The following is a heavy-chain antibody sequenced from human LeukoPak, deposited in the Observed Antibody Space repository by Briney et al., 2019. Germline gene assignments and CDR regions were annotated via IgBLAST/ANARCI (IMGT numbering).Heavy chain of an antibody. CDR1: GGSISSSNW. Sequence: SGTLSLTCAVSGGSISSSNWWSWVGQPPGKGLGWMGEIYHSGSTNYNPSLKSRVTISVDKSKNQFSLKLSSVTAADTAVYYCARARYYDSSGYSYYFDYWGQGTLVTVSS. J-gene: IGHJ4*02. CDR3: ARARYYDSSGYSYYFDY. CDR2: IYHSGST. D-gene: IGHD3-22*01. V-gene: IGHV4-4*02.